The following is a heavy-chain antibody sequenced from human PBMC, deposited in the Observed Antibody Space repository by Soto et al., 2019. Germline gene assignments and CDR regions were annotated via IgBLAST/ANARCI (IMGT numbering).Heavy chain of an antibody. V-gene: IGHV1-69*13. Sequence: SVKVSCKASGGTFSSYAISWVRQAPGQGLEWMGGIIPIFGTANYAQKFQGRVTITADESTSTAYMELSSLRSEDTAVYYCARENIAAAGTGWFDPWGQGTLVTVSS. CDR2: IIPIFGTA. CDR1: GGTFSSYA. CDR3: ARENIAAAGTGWFDP. D-gene: IGHD6-13*01. J-gene: IGHJ5*02.